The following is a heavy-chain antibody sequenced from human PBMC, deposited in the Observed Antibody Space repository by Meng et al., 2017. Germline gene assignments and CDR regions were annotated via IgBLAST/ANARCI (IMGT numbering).Heavy chain of an antibody. Sequence: HPVRSGAGGKNPGSSVMVSCKASGGTFSSYAISWVRQAPGQGLEWMGGIIPIFGTANYAQKFQGRVTITADESTSTAYMELSSLRSEDTAVYYCARVPYCSSTSCYLTGSNWFDPWAREPWSPSPQ. CDR1: GGTFSSYA. J-gene: IGHJ5*02. V-gene: IGHV1-69*01. CDR3: ARVPYCSSTSCYLTGSNWFDP. CDR2: IIPIFGTA. D-gene: IGHD2-2*01.